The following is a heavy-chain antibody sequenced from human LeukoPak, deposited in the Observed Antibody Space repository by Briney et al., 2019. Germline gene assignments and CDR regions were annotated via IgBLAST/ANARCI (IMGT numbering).Heavy chain of an antibody. Sequence: GGSLRLSCAASGFTFTNYGMNWVRQAPGKGLEWISYVGGSVTFIYYADPVKGRFTVSRDNAKNSLSLQMNSLRSEDTAVYYCARGRFGSGSLHYFDYWGQGALVTVSS. CDR1: GFTFTNYG. CDR2: VGGSVTFI. D-gene: IGHD3-10*01. J-gene: IGHJ4*02. CDR3: ARGRFGSGSLHYFDY. V-gene: IGHV3-48*01.